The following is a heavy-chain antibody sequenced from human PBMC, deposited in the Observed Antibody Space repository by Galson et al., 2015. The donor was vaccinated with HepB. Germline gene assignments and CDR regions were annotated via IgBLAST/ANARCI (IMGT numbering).Heavy chain of an antibody. CDR1: GFTFSSYS. J-gene: IGHJ3*02. Sequence: SLRLSCAASGFTFSSYSMNWVRQAPGKGLEWVSSISSSSSYIYYADSVKGRFTISRDNAKNSLYLQMNSLRAEDTAVYYCARDGRVRGVKDAFDIWGQGTMVTVSS. CDR2: ISSSSSYI. D-gene: IGHD3-10*01. CDR3: ARDGRVRGVKDAFDI. V-gene: IGHV3-21*01.